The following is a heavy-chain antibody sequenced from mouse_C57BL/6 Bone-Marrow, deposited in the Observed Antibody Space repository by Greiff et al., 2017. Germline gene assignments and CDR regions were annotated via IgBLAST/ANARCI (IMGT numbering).Heavy chain of an antibody. CDR3: ARDYYGSSYWYFDV. J-gene: IGHJ1*03. V-gene: IGHV1-52*01. Sequence: VQLQQSGAELVRPGSSVKLSCKASGYTFTSYWMHWVKQRPIQGLEWIGNIDPSDSETHYNQKFKDKATLNVDKSSSTAYMQLSSLTSEDSAVYYCARDYYGSSYWYFDVWGTGTTVTVSS. CDR1: GYTFTSYW. D-gene: IGHD1-1*01. CDR2: IDPSDSET.